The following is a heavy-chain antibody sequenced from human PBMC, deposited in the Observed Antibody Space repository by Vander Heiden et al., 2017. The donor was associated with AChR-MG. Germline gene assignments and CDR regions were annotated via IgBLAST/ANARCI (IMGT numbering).Heavy chain of an antibody. D-gene: IGHD4-17*01. J-gene: IGHJ6*02. CDR2: INPNSGGT. Sequence: QVQLVQSGAEVKKPGASVKVSCKASGYTFTGSYMHWVRQAPGQGLEWMGWINPNSGGTNYAQKFQGRVTMTRDTSISTAYMELSRLRSDDTAVYYCARAYGEVALNYYYYGMDVWGQGTTVTVSS. CDR1: GYTFTGSY. V-gene: IGHV1-2*02. CDR3: ARAYGEVALNYYYYGMDV.